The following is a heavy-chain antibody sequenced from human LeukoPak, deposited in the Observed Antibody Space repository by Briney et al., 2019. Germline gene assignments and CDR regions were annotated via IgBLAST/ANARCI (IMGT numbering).Heavy chain of an antibody. J-gene: IGHJ4*02. CDR1: GYTFTSYG. Sequence: ASVTVSCKASGYTFTSYGISWVRQAPGQGLEWMGWINPYSGATNYAQKFRGRVTMTGDTSITTAYMELSRLAADDTAVYFCAGRPDTSVVAIFDYWGQGTLVTISS. CDR2: INPYSGAT. V-gene: IGHV1-2*02. CDR3: AGRPDTSVVAIFDY. D-gene: IGHD3-22*01.